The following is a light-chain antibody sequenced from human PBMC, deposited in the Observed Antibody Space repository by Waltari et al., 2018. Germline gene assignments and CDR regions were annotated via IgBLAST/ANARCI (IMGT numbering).Light chain of an antibody. CDR2: EVT. J-gene: IGLJ1*01. V-gene: IGLV2-23*02. CDR3: CSYAGSKFYV. CDR1: SSDVGTYTL. Sequence: QSALTQPASVSGSPGQSITLSCTGTSSDVGTYTLVSWYQQHPGKGPKLMIYEVTKRPSGVSNRFSGSKSGNTASLTISGLQAEDEAEYYCCSYAGSKFYVFGTGTKVTVL.